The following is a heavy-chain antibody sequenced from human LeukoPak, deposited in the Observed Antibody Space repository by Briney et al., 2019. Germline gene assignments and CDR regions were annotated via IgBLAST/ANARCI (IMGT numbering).Heavy chain of an antibody. J-gene: IGHJ4*02. D-gene: IGHD3-22*01. V-gene: IGHV4-59*01. CDR1: GGSISSYY. CDR3: ARAYYDSSVLFDY. Sequence: PSETLSLTCTVSGGSISSYYWSWIRQPPGKGREWIGYIYYSGSTNYNPSLKSRVTISVDTSKNQFSLKLSSVTAADTAVYYCARAYYDSSVLFDYWGQGTLVTVSS. CDR2: IYYSGST.